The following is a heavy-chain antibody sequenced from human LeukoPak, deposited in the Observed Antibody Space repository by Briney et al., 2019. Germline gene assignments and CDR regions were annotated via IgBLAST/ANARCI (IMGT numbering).Heavy chain of an antibody. D-gene: IGHD2-15*01. J-gene: IGHJ4*02. CDR1: GGSISSSSYY. V-gene: IGHV4-39*07. CDR3: ATPRDGYCSGGGCLEFDY. Sequence: SETLSLTCTVSGGSISSSSYYWGWIRQPPGKGLEWIGSIYYSGSTYYNPSPKSRVTISVDTSKNQFSLKLSSVTAADTAVYYCATPRDGYCSGGGCLEFDYWGQGTLVTVSS. CDR2: IYYSGST.